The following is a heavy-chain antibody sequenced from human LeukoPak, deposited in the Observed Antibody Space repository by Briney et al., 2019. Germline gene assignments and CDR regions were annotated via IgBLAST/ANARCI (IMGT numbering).Heavy chain of an antibody. CDR3: ANVSSSGWSDFDY. V-gene: IGHV4-4*02. Sequence: SGTLSLTCAVSGGSISNNNWWSWVRQPPGKGLEWIGEIYHSGSTNYNPSLKSRVTISVDKSKNQFSLNLRSVTAADTAVYYCANVSSSGWSDFDYWGQGTLVTVSS. D-gene: IGHD6-19*01. J-gene: IGHJ4*02. CDR2: IYHSGST. CDR1: GGSISNNNW.